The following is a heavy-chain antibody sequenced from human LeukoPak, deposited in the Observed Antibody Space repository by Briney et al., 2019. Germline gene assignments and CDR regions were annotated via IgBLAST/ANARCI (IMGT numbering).Heavy chain of an antibody. D-gene: IGHD1-26*01. CDR1: GFTFISYT. V-gene: IGHV3-23*01. Sequence: GGSLRLSCAASGFTFISYTMSWVRQAPGKGLEWVSSLSGNAGRPYYADSVKGRFTISRDNSKNTLYLQMNSLRAEDTAVYYCAKDHRDSGNYYYYYGLDVWGQGTMVTVSS. CDR2: LSGNAGRP. CDR3: AKDHRDSGNYYYYYGLDV. J-gene: IGHJ6*02.